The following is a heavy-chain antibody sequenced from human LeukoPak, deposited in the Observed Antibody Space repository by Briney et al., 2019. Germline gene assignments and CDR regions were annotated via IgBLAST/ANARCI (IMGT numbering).Heavy chain of an antibody. CDR3: ARHLVSRTKIYYFDY. CDR1: GGSISSGGYY. D-gene: IGHD2-8*01. V-gene: IGHV4-30-2*03. CDR2: IYHSGST. Sequence: SETLSLTCTVSGGSISSGGYYWSWIRQPPGKGLEWIGYIYHSGSTYYNPSLKSRVTISVDTSKNQFSLKLSSVTAADTAVYYCARHLVSRTKIYYFDYWGQGTLVTVSS. J-gene: IGHJ4*02.